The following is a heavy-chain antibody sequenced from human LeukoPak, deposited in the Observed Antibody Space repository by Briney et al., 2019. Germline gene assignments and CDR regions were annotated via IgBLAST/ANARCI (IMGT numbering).Heavy chain of an antibody. CDR2: INHSGST. J-gene: IGHJ4*02. CDR1: GGSFSGYY. CDR3: ARGWPGGYFDY. D-gene: IGHD4-23*01. Sequence: SETLSLTCAVYGGSFSGYYWSWIRQPPGKGLEWIGEINHSGSTNYNPSLKSRVSISIDTSKNQFSLKLNSVTAADTAVYYCARGWPGGYFDYCGQGTLLTVSS. V-gene: IGHV4-34*01.